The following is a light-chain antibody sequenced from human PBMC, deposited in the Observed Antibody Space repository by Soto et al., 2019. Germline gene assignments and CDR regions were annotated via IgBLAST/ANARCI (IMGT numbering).Light chain of an antibody. CDR2: DAS. J-gene: IGKJ2*01. CDR3: QQYNSYSPMYT. V-gene: IGKV1-5*01. CDR1: QSISSW. Sequence: DIQMTQSPSTLSASVGDRVTITCRASQSISSWLAWYQQKPGKAPKLMIYDASSLESGVPSRFSGSGSGTEFTLTISSLQSDDFATYYCQQYNSYSPMYTFGQGTKLEIK.